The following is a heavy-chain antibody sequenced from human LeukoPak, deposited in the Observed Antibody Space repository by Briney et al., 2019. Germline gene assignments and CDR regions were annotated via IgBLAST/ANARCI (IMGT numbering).Heavy chain of an antibody. CDR2: INHSGST. J-gene: IGHJ4*02. Sequence: SETLSLTCAVYGGSFSGYYWSWIRQPPGKGLEWIGEINHSGSTNYNPSLKSRVTISVDTSKNQFSLKLSSVTAADTAVYYCAAPGQYCSGGSCFDYWGQGTLVTVSS. V-gene: IGHV4-34*01. D-gene: IGHD2-15*01. CDR1: GGSFSGYY. CDR3: AAPGQYCSGGSCFDY.